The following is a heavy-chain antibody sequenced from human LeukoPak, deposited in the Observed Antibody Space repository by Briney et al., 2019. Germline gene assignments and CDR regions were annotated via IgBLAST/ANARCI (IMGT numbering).Heavy chain of an antibody. CDR3: ARVDSNSYYYYYYYMDV. Sequence: GGSLRLSCAASGFTFSSYNMNWVRQAPGKGLEWVSYISSSSTTIYCADSVKGRFTISRDNAKNSLYLQMNSLRAEDTAVYYCARVDSNSYYYYYYYMDVWGKGTTVTVSS. V-gene: IGHV3-48*01. D-gene: IGHD2/OR15-2a*01. CDR2: ISSSSTTI. J-gene: IGHJ6*03. CDR1: GFTFSSYN.